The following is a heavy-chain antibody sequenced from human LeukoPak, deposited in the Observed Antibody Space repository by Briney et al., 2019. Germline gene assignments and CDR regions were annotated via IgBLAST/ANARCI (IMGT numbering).Heavy chain of an antibody. J-gene: IGHJ3*02. V-gene: IGHV3-11*04. Sequence: GGSLRLSCAASGFTFTDYYMSWIRQAPGKGLEWVSYITNTGTTIYYADSVKGRFTISRDNAKNSLYLQMNSLRGEDTAVYYCTRDSGYNAFDIWGQGTMVTVSS. CDR3: TRDSGYNAFDI. D-gene: IGHD5-12*01. CDR2: ITNTGTTI. CDR1: GFTFTDYY.